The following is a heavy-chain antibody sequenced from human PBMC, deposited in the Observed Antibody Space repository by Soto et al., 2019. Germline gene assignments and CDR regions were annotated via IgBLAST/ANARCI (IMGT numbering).Heavy chain of an antibody. CDR1: GGSFSGYY. CDR2: INHSGST. J-gene: IGHJ6*02. V-gene: IGHV4-34*01. Sequence: SETLSLTCAVYGGSFSGYYWSWIRQPPGKGLEWIGEINHSGSTNYNPSLKSRVTISVDTSKNQFSLKLSSVTAADTAVYYCARAATRYYYCGMDVWGQGTTVTVSS. D-gene: IGHD2-15*01. CDR3: ARAATRYYYCGMDV.